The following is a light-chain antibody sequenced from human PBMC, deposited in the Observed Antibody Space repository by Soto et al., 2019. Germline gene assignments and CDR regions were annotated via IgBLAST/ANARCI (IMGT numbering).Light chain of an antibody. CDR2: RHT. Sequence: QLVLTQPPSASGTPGQRVTISCSGSSSNVGSNSVYWYQQLPGTAPKLLIYRHTQRPSGVPDRFSGSKSGTSASLAISGLRSEDEADYYCAAWDNSLSGVLFGGGTKLTVL. J-gene: IGLJ2*01. CDR3: AAWDNSLSGVL. V-gene: IGLV1-47*01. CDR1: SSNVGSNS.